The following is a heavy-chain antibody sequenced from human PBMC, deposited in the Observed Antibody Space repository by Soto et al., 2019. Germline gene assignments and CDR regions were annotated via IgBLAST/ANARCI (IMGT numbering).Heavy chain of an antibody. J-gene: IGHJ4*02. V-gene: IGHV3-30-3*01. CDR1: GFTFSSYA. Sequence: QVQLVESGGGVVQPGRSLRLSCAASGFTFSSYAMHWVRQAPGKGLEWVAVISYDGSNKYYADSVKGRFTISRDNSKNTLYLQMNSLRAEDTAVYYCARSPISVAGAPSYFDYWGQGTLVTVSS. CDR3: ARSPISVAGAPSYFDY. CDR2: ISYDGSNK. D-gene: IGHD6-19*01.